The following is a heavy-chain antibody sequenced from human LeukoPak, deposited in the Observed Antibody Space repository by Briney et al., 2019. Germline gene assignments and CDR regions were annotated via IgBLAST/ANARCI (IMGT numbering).Heavy chain of an antibody. J-gene: IGHJ4*02. CDR1: GFTFSTYW. Sequence: GGSLRLSCAASGFTFSTYWMHRVRQVPGKGLVWVARTNEHGTYTTYADSVEGRFSISRDNAKNKLYLQMNGLTVEDTAIYYCAKDMPGAADYWAQGPLVTVSS. CDR2: TNEHGTYT. V-gene: IGHV3-74*01. D-gene: IGHD2-2*01. CDR3: AKDMPGAADY.